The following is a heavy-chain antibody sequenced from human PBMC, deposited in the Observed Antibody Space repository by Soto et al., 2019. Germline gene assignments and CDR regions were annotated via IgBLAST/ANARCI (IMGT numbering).Heavy chain of an antibody. Sequence: PSGTLAIGCTVSGGSISTYYWSWIRQPPGKGLEWIGYIYYSGSTNYNPSLKSRVTISVDTSKNQFSLKLSSVTAADTAVYYCARGSGGVVGANAASGIDYWGQGTMVTVSS. V-gene: IGHV4-59*01. CDR3: ARGSGGVVGANAASGIDY. J-gene: IGHJ4*02. D-gene: IGHD1-26*01. CDR1: GGSISTYY. CDR2: IYYSGST.